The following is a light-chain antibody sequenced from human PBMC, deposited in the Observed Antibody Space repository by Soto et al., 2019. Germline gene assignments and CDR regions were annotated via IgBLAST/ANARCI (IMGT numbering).Light chain of an antibody. CDR3: QQGNSLPRT. CDR2: PSS. V-gene: IGKV1-12*01. CDR1: QGVRNW. Sequence: DVPMTQSPSYVSASVGDRVTITCRASQGVRNWLAWYQQKPGKAPKLLIYPSSSLQSGVPERFSGSGSGTEFTLTISSLQPEDFATYYCQQGNSLPRTFGQGTKVEIK. J-gene: IGKJ1*01.